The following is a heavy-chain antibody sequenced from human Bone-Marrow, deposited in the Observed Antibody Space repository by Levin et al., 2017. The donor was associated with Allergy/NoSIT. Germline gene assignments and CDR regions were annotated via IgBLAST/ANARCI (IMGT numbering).Heavy chain of an antibody. D-gene: IGHD2-15*01. V-gene: IGHV3-21*06. J-gene: IGHJ4*02. CDR1: GFKFSSYS. CDR3: ARGYFVVVRPTPCVFDY. Sequence: GESLKISCAASGFKFSSYSMNWVRQTPGKGLEWVSSISRDGTHIYHADSVKGRFTISRDDARNSLYLQMDSLRVEDTAVYFCARGYFVVVRPTPCVFDYWGQGTPVSVSS. CDR2: ISRDGTHI.